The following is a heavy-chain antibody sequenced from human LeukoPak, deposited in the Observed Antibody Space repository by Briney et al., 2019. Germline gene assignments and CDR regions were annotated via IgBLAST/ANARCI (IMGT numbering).Heavy chain of an antibody. D-gene: IGHD3-10*01. CDR2: INPNSGGT. CDR3: ASFKFGELFYYGMDV. Sequence: ASVKVSCKASGYTFTGYYMHWVRQAPGQGLEWMGRINPNSGGTNYAQKFQGRVTKTRDTSISTAYMELSRLRSDDTAVYYCASFKFGELFYYGMDVWGQGTTVTVSS. CDR1: GYTFTGYY. J-gene: IGHJ6*02. V-gene: IGHV1-2*06.